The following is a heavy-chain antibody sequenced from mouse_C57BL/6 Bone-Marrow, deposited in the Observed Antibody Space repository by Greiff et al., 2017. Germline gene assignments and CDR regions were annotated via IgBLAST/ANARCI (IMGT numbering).Heavy chain of an antibody. Sequence: QVQLKQSGAELARPGASVKLSCKASGYTFTSYGISWVKQRTGQGLEWIGEIYPRSGNTYYNEKFKGKATLTADKSSSTAYMELRSLTSEDSAVYFCARRDYYGPRVFDYWGQGTTLTVSS. CDR2: IYPRSGNT. CDR3: ARRDYYGPRVFDY. CDR1: GYTFTSYG. D-gene: IGHD1-2*01. V-gene: IGHV1-81*01. J-gene: IGHJ2*01.